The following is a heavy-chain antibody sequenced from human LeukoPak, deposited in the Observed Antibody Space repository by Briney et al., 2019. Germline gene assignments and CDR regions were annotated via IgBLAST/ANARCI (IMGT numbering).Heavy chain of an antibody. CDR1: GFSISRSS. Sequence: PGGSLRLSCAASGFSISRSSMNWVRQAPGKGLEWVSYITASSGTIYYGDSVKGRFAISRDNAKNSLYLQMNSLRVEDTAVYYCARDLGVQEADFSHYKMDLWGKGPTFTVS. CDR2: ITASSGTI. CDR3: ARDLGVQEADFSHYKMDL. D-gene: IGHD1-1*01. J-gene: IGHJ6*03. V-gene: IGHV3-48*04.